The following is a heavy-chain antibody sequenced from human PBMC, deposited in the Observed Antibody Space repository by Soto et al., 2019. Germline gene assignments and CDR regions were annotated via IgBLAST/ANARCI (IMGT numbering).Heavy chain of an antibody. CDR2: ISGSGGYI. V-gene: IGHV3-21*01. CDR1: GFTFSSYS. CDR3: ARDRQSTPWYAADY. Sequence: PGGSLRLSCEGSGFTFSSYSMNWVRQAPGKGLEWVSSISGSGGYIYYADSVKGRFTISRDNAKNSLYLQMTSLRDEDTALYYCARDRQSTPWYAADYWGQGSLVTVSS. J-gene: IGHJ4*02. D-gene: IGHD6-13*01.